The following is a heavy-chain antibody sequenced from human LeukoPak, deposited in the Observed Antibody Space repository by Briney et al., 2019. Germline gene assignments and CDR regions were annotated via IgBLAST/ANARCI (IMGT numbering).Heavy chain of an antibody. V-gene: IGHV1-18*01. CDR3: ARGLPYYYDSSGLTHLDY. D-gene: IGHD3-22*01. CDR1: GYTFTSYG. CDR2: ISAYNGNT. J-gene: IGHJ4*02. Sequence: VASVKVSCKASGYTFTSYGISWVRQAPGQGLEWMGWISAYNGNTNYAQKLQGRVTITRNTSISTAYMELSSLRSEDTAVYYCARGLPYYYDSSGLTHLDYWGQGTLVTVSS.